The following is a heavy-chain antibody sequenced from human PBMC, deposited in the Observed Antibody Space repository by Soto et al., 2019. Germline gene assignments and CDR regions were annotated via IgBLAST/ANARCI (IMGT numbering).Heavy chain of an antibody. CDR2: IYHSGST. J-gene: IGHJ5*02. D-gene: IGHD2-2*01. V-gene: IGHV4-30-2*01. CDR3: ARVPDR. Sequence: SDTLSLTCAFSCCSISSGGYSWIWIRQPPGKGLEWIGYIYHSGSTYYNPSLKSRVTISVDRSKNQFSLKLSSVTAADTAVYYCARVPDRWGQGTLVTVS. CDR1: CCSISSGGYS.